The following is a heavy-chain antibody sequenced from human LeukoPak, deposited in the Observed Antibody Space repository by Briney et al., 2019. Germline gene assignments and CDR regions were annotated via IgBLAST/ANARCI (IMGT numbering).Heavy chain of an antibody. Sequence: SETLSLTCTVSGGSNSSSSYYWGWIRQPPGKGLEWIGSIYYSGSTYYNPSLKSRVTISVDTSKNQFSLKLSSVTAADTAVYYCASNPPSYDSSGYYVDYWGQGTLVTVSS. J-gene: IGHJ4*02. CDR2: IYYSGST. V-gene: IGHV4-39*07. D-gene: IGHD3-22*01. CDR1: GGSNSSSSYY. CDR3: ASNPPSYDSSGYYVDY.